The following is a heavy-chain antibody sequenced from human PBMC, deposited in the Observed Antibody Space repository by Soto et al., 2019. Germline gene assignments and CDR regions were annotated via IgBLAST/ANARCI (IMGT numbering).Heavy chain of an antibody. V-gene: IGHV3-23*01. D-gene: IGHD3-10*01. CDR2: ISGSGGST. Sequence: EVQLLESGGGLVQPGGSLRLSCAASGFTFSSYAMSWVRQAPGKGLEWVSAISGSGGSTYYADSVKGRFTISRDNSKNTLYLQMNSLRAEDTAVYYCARGTIRSHRPDYFDYWGQGTLVTVSS. CDR1: GFTFSSYA. CDR3: ARGTIRSHRPDYFDY. J-gene: IGHJ4*02.